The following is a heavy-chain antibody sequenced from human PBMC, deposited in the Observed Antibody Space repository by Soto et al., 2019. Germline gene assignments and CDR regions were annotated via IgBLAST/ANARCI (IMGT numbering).Heavy chain of an antibody. Sequence: QLHLVQSGAVVKKPGASVTVSCSASGYPVTAYYMHWVRQAPGRGLEWMGGINPATGAAKYTQTFQGRVNITRDTSTSTVFMGLSGLTSEDAAVFYCARGGGVGVAGSAAFDMWGQGTLVTVSS. CDR3: ARGGGVGVAGSAAFDM. D-gene: IGHD3-3*01. V-gene: IGHV1-2*02. CDR1: GYPVTAYY. J-gene: IGHJ3*02. CDR2: INPATGAA.